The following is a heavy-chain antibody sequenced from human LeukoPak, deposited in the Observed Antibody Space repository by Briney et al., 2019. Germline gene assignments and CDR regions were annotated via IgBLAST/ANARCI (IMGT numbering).Heavy chain of an antibody. CDR2: VYKSGTI. CDR1: GGSINSHY. Sequence: SETLSLTCTVSGGSINSHYCTWIRQSPGKGLEWIGYVYKSGTINYNPSLKSRVTISVDTSKNQFSLKLNSVTAADTAIYYCATKVRGGFDIWGQGTMVTVSS. J-gene: IGHJ3*02. D-gene: IGHD2-15*01. CDR3: ATKVRGGFDI. V-gene: IGHV4-59*11.